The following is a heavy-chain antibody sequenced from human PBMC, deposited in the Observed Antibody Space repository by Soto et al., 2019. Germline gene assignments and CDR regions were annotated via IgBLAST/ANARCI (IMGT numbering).Heavy chain of an antibody. V-gene: IGHV3-21*01. CDR1: GFTFSSYS. D-gene: IGHD5-18*01. CDR2: ISSSSSYI. CDR3: ARDRTRLHTAMAKNHWFDP. J-gene: IGHJ5*02. Sequence: GGSLRLSCAASGFTFSSYSMNWVRQAPGKGLEWVSSISSSSSYIYYADSVKGRFTISRDNAKNSLYLQMNSLRAEDTAVYYCARDRTRLHTAMAKNHWFDPWGQGTLVTVSS.